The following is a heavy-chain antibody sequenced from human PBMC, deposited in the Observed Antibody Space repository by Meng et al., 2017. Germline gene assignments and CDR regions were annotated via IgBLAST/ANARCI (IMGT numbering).Heavy chain of an antibody. CDR1: GFSLSTSGVG. CDR3: AHRRGDSREGWFDP. J-gene: IGHJ5*02. V-gene: IGHV2-5*02. Sequence: QITLKELGPTLVKPTQTLTLTCPFSGFSLSTSGVGVGWIRQPPGKALEWLALIYWDDDKRYSPSLKSRLTITKDTSKNQVVLTMTNMDPVDTATYYCAHRRGDSREGWFDPWGQGTLVTVSS. D-gene: IGHD2-21*02. CDR2: IYWDDDK.